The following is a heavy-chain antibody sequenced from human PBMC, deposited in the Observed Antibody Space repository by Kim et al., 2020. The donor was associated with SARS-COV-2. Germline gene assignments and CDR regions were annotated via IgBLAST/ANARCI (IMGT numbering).Heavy chain of an antibody. J-gene: IGHJ4*02. Sequence: ASVKVSCKASGYTFTSYYMHWVRQAPGQGLEWMGIINPSGGSTSYAQKFQGRVTMTRDTSTSTVYMELSSLRSEDTAVYYCARASPLYYYDSSGYYYVFDPHFDYWGQGTLVTVSS. V-gene: IGHV1-46*01. CDR1: GYTFTSYY. CDR2: INPSGGST. CDR3: ARASPLYYYDSSGYYYVFDPHFDY. D-gene: IGHD3-22*01.